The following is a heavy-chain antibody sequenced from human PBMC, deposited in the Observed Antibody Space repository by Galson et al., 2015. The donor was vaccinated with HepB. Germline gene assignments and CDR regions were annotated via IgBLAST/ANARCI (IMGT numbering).Heavy chain of an antibody. CDR1: GFTFSNYG. V-gene: IGHV3-33*01. CDR3: AREGKYHIFTGPAGFDY. D-gene: IGHD3-9*01. Sequence: SLRLSCAASGFTFSNYGIHWVRQAPGKGLEWVAAIWYDGSHKYYADSVKGRFTISRDNSKNTVYLQMNSLRADDTAVYYCAREGKYHIFTGPAGFDYWGQGTLVTVSS. J-gene: IGHJ4*02. CDR2: IWYDGSHK.